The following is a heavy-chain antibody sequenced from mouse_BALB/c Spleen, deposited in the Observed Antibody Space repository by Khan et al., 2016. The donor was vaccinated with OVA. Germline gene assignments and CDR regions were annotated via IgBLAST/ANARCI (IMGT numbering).Heavy chain of an antibody. J-gene: IGHJ4*01. Sequence: DLVKPGASVKLSCKASGYTFTSYWINWIKQRPGQGLEWIGRISPGSGTPYYNEMFKGKATLTVDTSSSTAYIQLSSLSSEDSAVYCCARENYYGSSHDAMDYWGQGTSVTVSS. V-gene: IGHV1S41*01. D-gene: IGHD1-1*01. CDR1: GYTFTSYW. CDR3: ARENYYGSSHDAMDY. CDR2: ISPGSGTP.